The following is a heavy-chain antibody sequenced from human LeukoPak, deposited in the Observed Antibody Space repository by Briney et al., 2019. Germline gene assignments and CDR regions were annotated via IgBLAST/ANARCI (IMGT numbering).Heavy chain of an antibody. CDR1: GGSFSGYY. Sequence: SETLSLTCAVYGGSFSGYYWNWIRQPPGKGLEWIGEINHSGSTNYNPSLKSRVTISVDTSKNQFSLKLSSVTAADTAVYYCARESMGWFDPWGQGTLVTVSS. J-gene: IGHJ5*02. D-gene: IGHD2-21*01. CDR3: ARESMGWFDP. V-gene: IGHV4-34*01. CDR2: INHSGST.